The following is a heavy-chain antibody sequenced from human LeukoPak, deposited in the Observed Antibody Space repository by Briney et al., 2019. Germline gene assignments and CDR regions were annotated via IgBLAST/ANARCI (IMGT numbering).Heavy chain of an antibody. CDR1: GYTFTSYY. CDR2: INPSGGST. D-gene: IGHD6-19*01. V-gene: IGHV1-46*01. J-gene: IGHJ4*02. CDR3: ARDGSSKQWLDPNDY. Sequence: ASVKVSCKASGYTFTSYYMHWVRQAPGQGLEWMGIINPSGGSTSYAQKFQGRVTMTRDTSTSTVYMELSSLRSEDTAVYYCARDGSSKQWLDPNDYWGQGTLVTVSS.